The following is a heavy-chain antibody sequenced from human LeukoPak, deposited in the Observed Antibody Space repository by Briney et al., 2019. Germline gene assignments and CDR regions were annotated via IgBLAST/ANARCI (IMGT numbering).Heavy chain of an antibody. V-gene: IGHV3-23*01. CDR1: GFTFSNYA. D-gene: IGHD1-7*01. J-gene: IGHJ6*03. Sequence: PGGPLRLSCAASGFTFSNYAMSWVRQAPGKGLEWVSAISGSDGSTNYADSVKGRFTISRDNSKNTLYLQMNSLRAEDTAVYYCAKRRGLELLYYYYMDVWGKGTTVTVSS. CDR3: AKRRGLELLYYYYMDV. CDR2: ISGSDGST.